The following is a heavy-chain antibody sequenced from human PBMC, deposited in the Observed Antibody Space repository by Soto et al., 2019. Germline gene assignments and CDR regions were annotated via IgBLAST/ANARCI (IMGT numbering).Heavy chain of an antibody. D-gene: IGHD3-16*01. Sequence: GASVKVSCKASGFTFTSSAVQWVRQARGQRLEWIGWIVVGSGNTNYAQKFQERVTITRDMSTSTAYMELSSLRSEDTAVYYCAVGASVGGGLGYYYYGMDVWGQGTTVTVSS. V-gene: IGHV1-58*01. CDR1: GFTFTSSA. CDR3: AVGASVGGGLGYYYYGMDV. J-gene: IGHJ6*02. CDR2: IVVGSGNT.